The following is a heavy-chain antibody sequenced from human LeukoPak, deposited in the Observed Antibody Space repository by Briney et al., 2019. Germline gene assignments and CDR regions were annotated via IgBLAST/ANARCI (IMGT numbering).Heavy chain of an antibody. CDR2: IYYSGST. Sequence: SETLSLTCTVSGGSISSGGYYWSWIRQHPGKGLEWIGYIYYSGSTYYNPSLKSRVTISVDTSKNQSSLKLSSVTAADTAVYYCARVSPAAFYWFDPWGQGTLVTVSS. V-gene: IGHV4-31*03. J-gene: IGHJ5*02. D-gene: IGHD2-2*01. CDR3: ARVSPAAFYWFDP. CDR1: GGSISSGGYY.